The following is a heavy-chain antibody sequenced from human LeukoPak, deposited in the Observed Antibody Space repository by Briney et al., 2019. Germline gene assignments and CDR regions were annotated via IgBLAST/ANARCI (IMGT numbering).Heavy chain of an antibody. J-gene: IGHJ6*02. CDR3: ARGSNFYYYYYGMDV. CDR2: ISAYNGNT. V-gene: IGHV1-18*01. Sequence: GASVKVSCKASGYTFTSYGITWVRQAPGQGLEWMGWISAYNGNTNYAQKLQGRVTMTTDTSMSTAYMELRSLRSDDTAVYYCARGSNFYYYYYGMDVWGQGTTVTVSS. CDR1: GYTFTSYG. D-gene: IGHD4-11*01.